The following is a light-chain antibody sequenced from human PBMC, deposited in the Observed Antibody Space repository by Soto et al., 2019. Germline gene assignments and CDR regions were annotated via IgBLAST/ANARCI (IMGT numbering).Light chain of an antibody. CDR1: QIISSY. CDR2: AAS. J-gene: IGKJ2*01. Sequence: DIQMTQSPSSLSASVGDRVTITCRASQIISSYLNWYQQKPGKAPKLLIYAASSLQSGVPSRFSGSTSGTDCRLTISSLQPEDFATYSCQQSYSNPYTFGQGTQLEIK. V-gene: IGKV1-39*01. CDR3: QQSYSNPYT.